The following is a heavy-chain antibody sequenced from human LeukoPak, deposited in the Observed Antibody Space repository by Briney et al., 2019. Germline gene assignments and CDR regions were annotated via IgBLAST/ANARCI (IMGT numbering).Heavy chain of an antibody. J-gene: IGHJ4*02. V-gene: IGHV3-48*03. CDR1: GFTFSSYE. CDR2: ISSSGSTI. Sequence: GGSLRLSCAAPGFTFSSYEMNWVRQAPGKGLEWVSYISSSGSTIYYADSVKGRFTISRDNAKNSLYLQMNSLRAEDTAVYYCARDDILTGPWGYWGQGTLVTVSS. D-gene: IGHD3-9*01. CDR3: ARDDILTGPWGY.